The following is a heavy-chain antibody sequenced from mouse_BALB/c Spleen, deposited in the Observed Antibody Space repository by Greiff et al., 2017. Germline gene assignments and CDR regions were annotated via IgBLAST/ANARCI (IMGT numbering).Heavy chain of an antibody. CDR1: GYAFTNYW. Sequence: VQLQQSGAELVRPGTSVKISCKASGYAFTNYWLGWVKQRPGHGLEWIGDIYPGSGNTYYNEKFKGKATLTADKSSSTAYMQLSSLTSEDSAVYFCARRPDYYGSSYHYAMDYGGQGTSVTVSS. D-gene: IGHD1-1*01. CDR2: IYPGSGNT. V-gene: IGHV1-63*01. J-gene: IGHJ4*01. CDR3: ARRPDYYGSSYHYAMDY.